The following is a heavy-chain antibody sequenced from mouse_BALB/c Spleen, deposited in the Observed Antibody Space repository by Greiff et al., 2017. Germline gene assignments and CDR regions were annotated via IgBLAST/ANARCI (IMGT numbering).Heavy chain of an antibody. V-gene: IGHV2-6-2*01. J-gene: IGHJ4*01. D-gene: IGHD1-1*01. Sequence: QVQLKESGPDLVAPSQSLSITCTASGFSLTSYGVHWVRQPPGKGLEWLVVIWSDGSTTYNSALKSRLSISKDNSKSQVFLKMNSLQTDDTAMYYCARHPHYGSSLYYAMDYWGQGTSVTVSS. CDR3: ARHPHYGSSLYYAMDY. CDR2: IWSDGST. CDR1: GFSLTSYG.